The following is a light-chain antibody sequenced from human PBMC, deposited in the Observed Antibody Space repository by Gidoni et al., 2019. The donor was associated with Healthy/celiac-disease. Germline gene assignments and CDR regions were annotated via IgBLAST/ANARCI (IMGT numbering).Light chain of an antibody. V-gene: IGKV3-20*01. Sequence: EIVLTQSPCTLSLSPGERATLSCRASQSVSSSYLAWYQQQPGQAPRLLIYGASSRATGIPDRFIGSGSCTDFTLTISRLEPEDFAVYYCQQYGSSPALTFGGGTKVEIK. CDR2: GAS. J-gene: IGKJ4*01. CDR1: QSVSSSY. CDR3: QQYGSSPALT.